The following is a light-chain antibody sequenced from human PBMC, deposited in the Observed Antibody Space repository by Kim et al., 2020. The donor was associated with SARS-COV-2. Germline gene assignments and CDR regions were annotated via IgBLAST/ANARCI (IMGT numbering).Light chain of an antibody. V-gene: IGKV4-1*01. CDR1: QSVLSNSKNKNS. CDR3: QQYYTTPWT. J-gene: IGKJ1*01. Sequence: ATINVSSSQSVLSNSKNKNSLACYQQKPEQPPQWFIYWASTRESGFPDRFSGSGSGTDFTLTISSLQAEDVAVYYCQQYYTTPWTFGQGTK. CDR2: WAS.